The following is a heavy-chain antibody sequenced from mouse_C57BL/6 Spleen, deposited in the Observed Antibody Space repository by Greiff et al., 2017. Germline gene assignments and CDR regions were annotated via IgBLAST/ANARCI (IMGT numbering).Heavy chain of an antibody. CDR3: AREDYGNSHYYAMDY. V-gene: IGHV1-55*01. Sequence: QVQLQQSGAELVKPGASVKMSCKASGYTFTSYWITWVKQRPGQGLEWIGDIYPGSGSTNYNEKFKSKATLTVDTSSSTAYMQLSSLTSEDSAVYYCAREDYGNSHYYAMDYWGQGTSVTVSS. D-gene: IGHD2-1*01. CDR2: IYPGSGST. CDR1: GYTFTSYW. J-gene: IGHJ4*01.